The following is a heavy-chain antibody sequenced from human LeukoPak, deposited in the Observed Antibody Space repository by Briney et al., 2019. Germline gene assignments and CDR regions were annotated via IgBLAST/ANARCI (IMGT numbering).Heavy chain of an antibody. V-gene: IGHV3-30*02. CDR1: GFIFSSYG. CDR3: ARGGLDYGDFLDY. J-gene: IGHJ4*02. D-gene: IGHD4-17*01. Sequence: GGSLRLSCAASGFIFSSYGMHWGRQAPGKGLEWVAFIRYDGNKKYYADFVKGRFTISRDNSKNTLYLQMNSLRAEDTAVYYCARGGLDYGDFLDYWGEGTLVTVSS. CDR2: IRYDGNKK.